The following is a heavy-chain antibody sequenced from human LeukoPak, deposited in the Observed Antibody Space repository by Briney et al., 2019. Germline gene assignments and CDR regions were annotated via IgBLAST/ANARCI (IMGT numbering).Heavy chain of an antibody. D-gene: IGHD5-24*01. CDR3: ARSRQRMAGGGKLEYRFDS. Sequence: QALGCPRLSPAAPGFTFGSFAMYWVWQAPGKGLEWVSVISFDRNDKDDADSVKGRFTISRNNSKDTLALQMYSLRGEDTAVFYCARSRQRMAGGGKLEYRFDSWGQGSQVIVS. J-gene: IGHJ4*02. CDR2: ISFDRNDK. V-gene: IGHV3-30*11. CDR1: GFTFGSFA.